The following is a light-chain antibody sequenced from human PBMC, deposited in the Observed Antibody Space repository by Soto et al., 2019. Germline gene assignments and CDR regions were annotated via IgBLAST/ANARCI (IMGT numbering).Light chain of an antibody. CDR3: HHYGSSPRT. J-gene: IGKJ3*01. Sequence: EIVLTQSPGSLSASPGERATLSCRASRSLSNSFLSWFQQKPGQSPRLLIYGASRRATGIPDRFSGTGSATDFTLTISRLEPEDFAVYYCHHYGSSPRTFGPGTKVNIK. V-gene: IGKV3-20*01. CDR1: RSLSNSF. CDR2: GAS.